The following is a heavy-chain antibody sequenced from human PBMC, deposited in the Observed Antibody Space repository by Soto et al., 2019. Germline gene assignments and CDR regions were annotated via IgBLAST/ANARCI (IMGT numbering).Heavy chain of an antibody. V-gene: IGHV3-7*04. CDR1: GFTFSSYL. CDR3: ARALSALGYCSGGSCYRYYYYMDV. J-gene: IGHJ6*03. D-gene: IGHD2-15*01. CDR2: IKQDGSEK. Sequence: GGSLRLSCAASGFTFSSYLMSWVRQAPGKGLEWVANIKQDGSEKYYVDSVKGRFTISRDNAKNSLYLQMNSLRAEDTAVYYCARALSALGYCSGGSCYRYYYYMDVWGKGTTVTVSS.